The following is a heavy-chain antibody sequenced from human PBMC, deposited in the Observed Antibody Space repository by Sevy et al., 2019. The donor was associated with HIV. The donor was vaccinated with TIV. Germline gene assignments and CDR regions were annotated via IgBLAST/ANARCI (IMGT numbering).Heavy chain of an antibody. Sequence: ASMKVSCKASGYTFTSYDINWVRQATGQGLEWMGWMNPNSGNTGYAQKFQGRVTMTRNTSISTAYMELSSLRSEDTAVYYCARTEPGIAAYGMDVWGQGTTATVSS. D-gene: IGHD6-13*01. CDR1: GYTFTSYD. V-gene: IGHV1-8*01. CDR2: MNPNSGNT. J-gene: IGHJ6*02. CDR3: ARTEPGIAAYGMDV.